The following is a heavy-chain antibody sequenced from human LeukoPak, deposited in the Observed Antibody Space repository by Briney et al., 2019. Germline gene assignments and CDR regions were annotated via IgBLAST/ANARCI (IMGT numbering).Heavy chain of an antibody. V-gene: IGHV4-39*07. Sequence: SETLSLTCTVSGGSISSYYWGWIRQPPGKGLEWIGSIYYSGNTYYNASLKSRVTISLDASSNQFSLKLSSVTAADTAVYYCAREQRDFDYWGQGTLVTVSS. CDR2: IYYSGNT. J-gene: IGHJ4*02. CDR1: GGSISSYY. CDR3: AREQRDFDY.